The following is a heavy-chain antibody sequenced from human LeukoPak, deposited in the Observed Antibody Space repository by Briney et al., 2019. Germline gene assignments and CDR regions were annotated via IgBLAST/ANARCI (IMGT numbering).Heavy chain of an antibody. CDR1: GGSFSGYY. J-gene: IGHJ4*02. CDR2: INHSGST. D-gene: IGHD6-19*01. Sequence: PSETLSLTCAVYGGSFSGYYWSWIRQPPGKGLEWIGEINHSGSTNYNPSLKSRVTISVDTSKNQLSLKLSSVTAADTAVYYCASRSTYGSGWYRVFDYWGQGTLVTVSS. CDR3: ASRSTYGSGWYRVFDY. V-gene: IGHV4-34*01.